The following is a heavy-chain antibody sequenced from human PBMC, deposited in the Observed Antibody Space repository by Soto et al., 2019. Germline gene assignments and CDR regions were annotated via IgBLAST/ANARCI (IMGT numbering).Heavy chain of an antibody. Sequence: QVQLVESGGGVVQPGTSLRLSCEASGFTFSGFGMHWVRQAPGKGLEWVAVIWYDGSKKYYADCVKGRFTISRDNSKNAVYLQMNSLRAEDTAGYYCARGRGGSYGGNSAHFDIWGQGTLVTVSS. V-gene: IGHV3-33*01. CDR2: IWYDGSKK. J-gene: IGHJ3*02. CDR1: GFTFSGFG. D-gene: IGHD4-17*01. CDR3: ARGRGGSYGGNSAHFDI.